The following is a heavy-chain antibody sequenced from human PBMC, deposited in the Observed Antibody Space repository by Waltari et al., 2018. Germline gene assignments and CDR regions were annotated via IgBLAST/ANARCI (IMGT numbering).Heavy chain of an antibody. J-gene: IGHJ4*02. CDR1: AFTFNTYW. CDR3: TTLARGESGDY. CDR2: INPDGSQK. D-gene: IGHD3-10*01. V-gene: IGHV3-7*01. Sequence: EVQLVESGGGLVQPGGSLRLSCAASAFTFNTYWMKWIRQAPGKGLEWVANINPDGSQKFYVDSVKGRFTVSRDNAQNSLYLQMNNLRAEDTAVYYCTTLARGESGDYWGQGTLVTVSS.